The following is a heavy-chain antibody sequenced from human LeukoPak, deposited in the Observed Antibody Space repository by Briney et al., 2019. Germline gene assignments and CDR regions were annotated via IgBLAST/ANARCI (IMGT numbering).Heavy chain of an antibody. V-gene: IGHV4-4*07. D-gene: IGHD2-2*01. CDR2: IYTSGST. J-gene: IGHJ4*02. CDR3: ARDRRYCSSTSCYRTFDY. CDR1: GGSISSYY. Sequence: SETLSLTCTVSGGSISSYYSSWIRQPAGKGLEWIGRIYTSGSTNYNPSLKSRVTMSVDTSKNQFSLKLSSVTAADTAVYYCARDRRYCSSTSCYRTFDYWGQGTLVTVSS.